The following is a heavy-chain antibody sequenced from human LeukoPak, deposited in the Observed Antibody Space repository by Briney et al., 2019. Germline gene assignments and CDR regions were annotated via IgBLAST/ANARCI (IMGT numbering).Heavy chain of an antibody. D-gene: IGHD5-18*01. V-gene: IGHV1-2*02. CDR2: INPNSGGT. J-gene: IGHJ6*02. CDR3: ARGGGCRYSYGYFDGMDV. Sequence: GASVKVSCKASGYSFTGYYMHWVRQAPGQGLEWMGWINPNSGGTKYAQKFQGRVTMTRDTSISTGYMELSRLRSDDTAVYYCARGGGCRYSYGYFDGMDVWGQGTTVTVSS. CDR1: GYSFTGYY.